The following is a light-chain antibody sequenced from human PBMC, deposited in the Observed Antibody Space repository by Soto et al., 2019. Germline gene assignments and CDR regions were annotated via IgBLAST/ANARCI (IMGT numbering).Light chain of an antibody. CDR1: QSISSY. V-gene: IGKV1-39*01. Sequence: DIQMTQSPSSLSASVGDRVTITCRASQSISSYLNWYQQKPGKAPKLLIYAASSLQSGVPSRFSGSGSGTDLTLTISSLQPEDFATYYCRQSYRTPLTFGGGTKVEIK. J-gene: IGKJ4*01. CDR2: AAS. CDR3: RQSYRTPLT.